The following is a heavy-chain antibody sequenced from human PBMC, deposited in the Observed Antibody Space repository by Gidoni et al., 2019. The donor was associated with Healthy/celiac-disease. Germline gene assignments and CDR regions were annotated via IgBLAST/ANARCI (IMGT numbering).Heavy chain of an antibody. CDR1: GFTFSSYG. J-gene: IGHJ4*02. CDR3: AKESPIFQSIAALDY. Sequence: QVQLVESGGGVVQPGRSLRLSCAASGFTFSSYGMHWVRQAPGKGLEWVAVISYDGSNKYYADSVKGRFTISRDNSKNTLYLQMNSLRAEDTAVYYCAKESPIFQSIAALDYWGQGTLVTVSS. D-gene: IGHD6-6*01. CDR2: ISYDGSNK. V-gene: IGHV3-30*18.